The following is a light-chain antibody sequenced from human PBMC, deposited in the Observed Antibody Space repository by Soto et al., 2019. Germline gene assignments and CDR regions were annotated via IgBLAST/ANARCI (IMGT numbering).Light chain of an antibody. CDR2: TAS. V-gene: IGKV1-39*01. Sequence: DIQMTQSPSSLSASVGNRVTITCRTSQPISDYLNLYQQKPGKAPTLLIYTASNLQSGVPSRFSGSGSGTHFTHTISSLQPEDFATYYCQQHYNTPRTFGQGTKVDIK. J-gene: IGKJ1*01. CDR3: QQHYNTPRT. CDR1: QPISDY.